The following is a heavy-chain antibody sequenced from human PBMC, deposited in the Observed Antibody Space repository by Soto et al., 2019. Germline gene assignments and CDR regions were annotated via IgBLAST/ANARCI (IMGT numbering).Heavy chain of an antibody. CDR3: ARDGYCSSTSCHPHYFDY. J-gene: IGHJ4*02. D-gene: IGHD2-2*03. V-gene: IGHV3-30-3*01. Sequence: GSLRLSCAASGFTFSSYAMHWVRQAPGKGLEWVAVISYDGSNKYYADSVKGRFTISRDNSKNTLYLQMNSLRAEDTAVYYFARDGYCSSTSCHPHYFDYWGQGTLVTVSS. CDR2: ISYDGSNK. CDR1: GFTFSSYA.